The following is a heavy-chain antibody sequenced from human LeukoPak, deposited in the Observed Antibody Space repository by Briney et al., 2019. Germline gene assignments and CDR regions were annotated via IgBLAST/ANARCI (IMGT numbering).Heavy chain of an antibody. CDR2: IFTSGST. V-gene: IGHV4-4*09. CDR3: ARISYCSSTSCYRYGFDP. CDR1: GGSISSYY. J-gene: IGHJ5*02. D-gene: IGHD2-2*01. Sequence: SETLSLTCTVSGGSISSYYWSWIRQPPGKGLEWIGYIFTSGSTNYNPSLKSRVTISVDTSRNQFSLTLSSVTAADTAVYYCARISYCSSTSCYRYGFDPWGQGTLVTVSS.